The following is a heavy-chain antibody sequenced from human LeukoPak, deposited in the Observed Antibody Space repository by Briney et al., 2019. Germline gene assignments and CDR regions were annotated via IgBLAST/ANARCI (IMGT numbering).Heavy chain of an antibody. Sequence: VKVSCKASGYTFTSYGISWVRQAPGQGLEWMGWISAYNGDTNYAQKLQGRVTMTTDTSTSTAYMELRSLRSDDTAVYYCARGGYYDSSGYYYRYYFDYWGQGTLVTVSS. D-gene: IGHD3-22*01. CDR2: ISAYNGDT. CDR1: GYTFTSYG. V-gene: IGHV1-18*01. CDR3: ARGGYYDSSGYYYRYYFDY. J-gene: IGHJ4*02.